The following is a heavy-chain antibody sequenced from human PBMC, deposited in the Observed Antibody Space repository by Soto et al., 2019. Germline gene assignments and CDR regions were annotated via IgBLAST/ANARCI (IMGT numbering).Heavy chain of an antibody. J-gene: IGHJ4*02. CDR1: GFTFSSYG. V-gene: IGHV3-30*18. Sequence: PGGSLRLSCAASGFTFSSYGMHWVRQAPGKGLEWVAVISYDGSNKYYADSVKGRFTISRDNSKNTLYLQMNSLRAEDTAVYYCAKDSRDGYNFLLVHWGQGTLVTVSS. CDR2: ISYDGSNK. D-gene: IGHD5-12*01. CDR3: AKDSRDGYNFLLVH.